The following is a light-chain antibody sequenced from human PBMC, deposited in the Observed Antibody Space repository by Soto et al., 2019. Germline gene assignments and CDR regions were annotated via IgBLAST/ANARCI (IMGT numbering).Light chain of an antibody. CDR2: GAS. Sequence: IVMTQSPATLSVSPGERATLSCRASQSVSSNLAWYHRKPGQAPRLLIYGASTRATGIPDRFSGSGSGTDFTLTISRLEPEDSAVYYCQQYGSSPTWTFGQGTKVDIK. CDR3: QQYGSSPTWT. CDR1: QSVSSN. J-gene: IGKJ1*01. V-gene: IGKV3-20*01.